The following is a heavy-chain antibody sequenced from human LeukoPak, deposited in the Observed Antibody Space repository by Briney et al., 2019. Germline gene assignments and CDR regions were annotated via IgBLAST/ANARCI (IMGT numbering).Heavy chain of an antibody. D-gene: IGHD3-9*01. CDR1: GGSFSGYY. Sequence: SETLSLTCAVYGGSFSGYYWSWIRQPPGKGLEWIGEINHSGSTNYNPSLKSRATISVDTSKNQFSLKLSSVTAADTAVYYCARGRNYDILTGYSRFDPWGQGTLVTVSS. V-gene: IGHV4-34*01. CDR3: ARGRNYDILTGYSRFDP. CDR2: INHSGST. J-gene: IGHJ5*02.